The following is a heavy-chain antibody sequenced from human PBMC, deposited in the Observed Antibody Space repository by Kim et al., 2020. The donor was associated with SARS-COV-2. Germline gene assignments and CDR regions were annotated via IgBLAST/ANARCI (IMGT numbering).Heavy chain of an antibody. CDR1: GGTFSSYA. Sequence: SVKVSCKASGGTFSSYAISWVRQAPGQGLEWMGRIIPILGIANYAQKFQGRVTITADKSTSTAYMELSSLRSEDTAVYYCATDPNLYGGYVAFDYWGQGTLVTVSS. D-gene: IGHD5-12*01. CDR3: ATDPNLYGGYVAFDY. J-gene: IGHJ4*02. CDR2: IIPILGIA. V-gene: IGHV1-69*04.